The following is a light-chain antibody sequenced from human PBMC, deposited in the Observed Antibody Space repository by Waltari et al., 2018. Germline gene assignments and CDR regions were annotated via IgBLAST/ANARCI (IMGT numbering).Light chain of an antibody. CDR2: GTS. V-gene: IGKV3D-15*01. J-gene: IGKJ1*01. CDR3: QQYDYWPWT. Sequence: IVMTQSPATLSLSQGESATLSCRASQSVRSTFAWFQQKPGQPPRLLIYGTSTRATGIPARFTGSGSGTEFSLTISSLQPEDFATYYCQQYDYWPWTFGQGTRVETK. CDR1: QSVRST.